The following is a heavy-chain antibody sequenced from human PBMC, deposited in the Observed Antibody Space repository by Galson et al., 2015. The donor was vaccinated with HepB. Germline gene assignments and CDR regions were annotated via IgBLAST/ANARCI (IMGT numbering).Heavy chain of an antibody. CDR3: AKDDSLWSGYPPLPFFDY. J-gene: IGHJ4*02. CDR1: GFTFSSYA. Sequence: SLRLSCAASGFTFSSYAMSWVRQAPGKGLEWVSAISGSGGSTYYADSVKGRFTISRDNSKNTLYLQMNSLRAEDTAVYYCAKDDSLWSGYPPLPFFDYWGQGTLVTVSS. D-gene: IGHD3-3*01. V-gene: IGHV3-23*01. CDR2: ISGSGGST.